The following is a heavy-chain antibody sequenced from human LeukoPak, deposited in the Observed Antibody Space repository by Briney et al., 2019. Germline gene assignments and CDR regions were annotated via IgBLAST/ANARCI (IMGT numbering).Heavy chain of an antibody. J-gene: IGHJ3*02. Sequence: ASVKVSCKASGYTFTSYGISWLRQAPGQGLEWMGWISAYNGNTNYAQKLQGRVTMTTDTSTSTAYMELRSLRSDDTAVYYCARVFTMIVVVDAFDIWGQGTMVTVPS. CDR2: ISAYNGNT. CDR3: ARVFTMIVVVDAFDI. D-gene: IGHD3-22*01. CDR1: GYTFTSYG. V-gene: IGHV1-18*01.